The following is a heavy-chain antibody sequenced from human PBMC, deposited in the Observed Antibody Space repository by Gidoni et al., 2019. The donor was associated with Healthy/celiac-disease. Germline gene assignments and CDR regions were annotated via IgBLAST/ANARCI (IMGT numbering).Heavy chain of an antibody. J-gene: IGHJ6*02. CDR3: ARHLSSWYFAVAGFHYYYGMDV. V-gene: IGHV4-39*01. CDR2: IYYSGST. Sequence: QLQLQESGPGLVKPSETLSLTCTVSGGSISSSSYYWGWIRQPPGKGLEWIGSIYYSGSTYYNPSLKSRVTISVDTSKNQFSLKLSSVTAADTAVYYCARHLSSWYFAVAGFHYYYGMDVWGQGTTVTVSS. CDR1: GGSISSSSYY. D-gene: IGHD6-13*01.